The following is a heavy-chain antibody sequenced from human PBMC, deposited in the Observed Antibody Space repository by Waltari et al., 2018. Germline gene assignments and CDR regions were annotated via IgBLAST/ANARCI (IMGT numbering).Heavy chain of an antibody. Sequence: EVQLVESGGGLVQPGGSLRLSCAASGFTFSSYSMNWVRQAPGKGLEWVSYISSSSSTIYYADSVKGRCTISRDNAKNSLYLQMNSLRAEDTAVYYCARVRGAVSAAGILDYWGQGTLVTVSS. V-gene: IGHV3-48*01. CDR2: ISSSSSTI. CDR3: ARVRGAVSAAGILDY. CDR1: GFTFSSYS. J-gene: IGHJ4*02. D-gene: IGHD6-13*01.